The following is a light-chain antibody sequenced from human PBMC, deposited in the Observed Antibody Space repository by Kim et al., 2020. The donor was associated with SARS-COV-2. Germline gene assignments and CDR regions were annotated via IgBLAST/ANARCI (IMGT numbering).Light chain of an antibody. CDR2: GKN. Sequence: ALGQTVRITCQGDSLRSYYASWYQQKPGQAPVLVIYGKNNRPSGIPDRFSGSSSGNTASLTITGAQAEDEADYCCNSRDSSGNLVVFGGGTQLTVL. V-gene: IGLV3-19*01. CDR3: NSRDSSGNLVV. J-gene: IGLJ2*01. CDR1: SLRSYY.